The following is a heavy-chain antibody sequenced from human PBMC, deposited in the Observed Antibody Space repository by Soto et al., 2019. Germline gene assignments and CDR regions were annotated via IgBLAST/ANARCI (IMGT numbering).Heavy chain of an antibody. CDR3: ARDPVDLFGYMDV. V-gene: IGHV1-69*06. D-gene: IGHD6-25*01. CDR1: GGTFASYS. Sequence: QEELVQSGAEVKKPGSSANVSCKASGGTFASYSITWVRQVPGQRLEWMGEIIPLLRTVNYAQKFQGRLTITGDRSTSTVYMALSSLRSDDTAVYYCARDPVDLFGYMDVWGHGTTVTVS. CDR2: IIPLLRTV. J-gene: IGHJ6*02.